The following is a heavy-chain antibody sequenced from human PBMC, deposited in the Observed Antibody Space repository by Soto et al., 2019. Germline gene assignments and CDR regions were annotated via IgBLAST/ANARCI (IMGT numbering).Heavy chain of an antibody. V-gene: IGHV7-4-1*01. D-gene: IGHD2-2*01. Sequence: VASVKVSCKASGYTFTSYAMNWVRQAPGQGLEWMGWINTNTGNPTYAQGFTGRFVFSLDTSVSTAYLQICSLKAEDTAVYYCARDYQLPTITYYYYYYGMDVWGQGTTVTVSS. CDR3: ARDYQLPTITYYYYYYGMDV. CDR1: GYTFTSYA. CDR2: INTNTGNP. J-gene: IGHJ6*02.